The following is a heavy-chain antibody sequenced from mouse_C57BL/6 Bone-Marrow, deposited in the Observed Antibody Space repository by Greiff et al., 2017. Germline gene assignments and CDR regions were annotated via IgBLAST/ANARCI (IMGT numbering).Heavy chain of an antibody. V-gene: IGHV5-6*01. D-gene: IGHD1-1*01. CDR3: ARHKGVLRGFAY. Sequence: EVHLVESGGDLVKPGGSLKLSCAASGFTFSSYGMSWVRQTPDKRLEWVATISSGGSYTYYPDSVKGRFTISRDNAKNTLYLQMSSLKSEDTAMYYCARHKGVLRGFAYWGQGTLVTVSA. CDR2: ISSGGSYT. CDR1: GFTFSSYG. J-gene: IGHJ3*01.